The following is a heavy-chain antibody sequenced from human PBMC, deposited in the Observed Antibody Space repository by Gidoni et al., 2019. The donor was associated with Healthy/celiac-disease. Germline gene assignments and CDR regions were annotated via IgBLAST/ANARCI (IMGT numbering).Heavy chain of an antibody. CDR2: ISGSGGST. D-gene: IGHD4-17*01. CDR3: AKGSTVTTVLGYFDY. V-gene: IGHV3-23*01. J-gene: IGHJ4*02. Sequence: EVQLLESGGGLVQPGGSLRLSCAASGFTFRSYAMSWVRQAPGKGLEWVSAISGSGGSTYYADSVKGRFTISRDNSKNTLYLQMNSLRAEDTAVYYCAKGSTVTTVLGYFDYWGQGTLVTVSS. CDR1: GFTFRSYA.